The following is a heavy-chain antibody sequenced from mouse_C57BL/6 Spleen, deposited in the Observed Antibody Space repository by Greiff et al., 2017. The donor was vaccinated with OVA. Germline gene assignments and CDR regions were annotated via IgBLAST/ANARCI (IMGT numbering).Heavy chain of an antibody. J-gene: IGHJ3*01. CDR2: IDPSDSYT. Sequence: QVQLQQPGAELVRPGTSVKLSCKASGYTFTSYWMHWVKQRPGQGLEWIGVIDPSDSYTNYNQKFKGKATLTVDTSSSTAYMQLSSLTSEDSAVYYCARLGQFITTVVATPAWFAYWGQGTLVTVSA. V-gene: IGHV1-59*01. CDR1: GYTFTSYW. CDR3: ARLGQFITTVVATPAWFAY. D-gene: IGHD1-1*01.